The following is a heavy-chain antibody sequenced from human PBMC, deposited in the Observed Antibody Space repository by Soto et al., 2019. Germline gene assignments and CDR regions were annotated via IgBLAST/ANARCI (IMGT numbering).Heavy chain of an antibody. Sequence: ASVKVSCKASGYTFTSYGISWVRQAPGQGLEWMGWISAYNGNTNYAQKLQGRVTMTTDTSTSTAYMELRSLRSDDTAVYYCARGGYSYGYYYYYGMDVWGQGTTVTVSS. CDR2: ISAYNGNT. CDR1: GYTFTSYG. J-gene: IGHJ6*02. V-gene: IGHV1-18*04. CDR3: ARGGYSYGYYYYYGMDV. D-gene: IGHD5-18*01.